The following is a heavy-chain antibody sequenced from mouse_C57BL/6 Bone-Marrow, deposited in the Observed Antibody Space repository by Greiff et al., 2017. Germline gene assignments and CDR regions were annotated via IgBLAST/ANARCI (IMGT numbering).Heavy chain of an antibody. J-gene: IGHJ1*03. Sequence: VQLQQPGAELVMPGASVKLSCTASGYTFTSYWMHWVKQRPGQGLEWIGEIDPSDSYTNYNQKFKGKSTLTVDNSSSTAYMQLSSLTSEDSAVYYCTRNDYDSYWYFDVWGTGTTVTVSS. D-gene: IGHD2-4*01. V-gene: IGHV1-69*01. CDR3: TRNDYDSYWYFDV. CDR1: GYTFTSYW. CDR2: IDPSDSYT.